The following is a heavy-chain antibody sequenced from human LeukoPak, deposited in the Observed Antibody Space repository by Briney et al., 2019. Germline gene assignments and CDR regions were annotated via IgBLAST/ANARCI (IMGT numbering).Heavy chain of an antibody. J-gene: IGHJ4*02. CDR3: ARAPGYGDYDDC. D-gene: IGHD4-17*01. V-gene: IGHV3-11*04. CDR1: GFTFGDYV. CDR2: ISVSGNTI. Sequence: GGSLRLSCTASGFTFGDYVMSWVRQAPGKGLEWVSYISVSGNTIYYADSVKGRFTISRDNAKNSLYLQMNSLRAEDTAVYYCARAPGYGDYDDCWGQGTLVTVSS.